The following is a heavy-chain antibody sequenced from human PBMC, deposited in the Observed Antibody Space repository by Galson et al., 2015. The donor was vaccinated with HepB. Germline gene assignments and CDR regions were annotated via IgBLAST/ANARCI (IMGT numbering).Heavy chain of an antibody. CDR1: GFTFGDYA. V-gene: IGHV3-49*03. CDR2: IRSKGYGGTT. Sequence: SLRLSCAGSGFTFGDYAINWFRQAPGEGLEWVGFIRSKGYGGTTEYAASVKGRFTISRDDSKSIAYLQINSLKIEDTAVYYCARDFWSGYYKGAYWGQGTLVTVSS. J-gene: IGHJ4*02. D-gene: IGHD3-3*01. CDR3: ARDFWSGYYKGAY.